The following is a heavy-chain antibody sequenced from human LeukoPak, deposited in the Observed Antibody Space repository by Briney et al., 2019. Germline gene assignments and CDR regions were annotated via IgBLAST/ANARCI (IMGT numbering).Heavy chain of an antibody. J-gene: IGHJ4*02. D-gene: IGHD3-10*01. CDR3: AITMVRGVNFDY. CDR2: IDVYSGNT. Sequence: ASVKVSCKASGFTFTSSAMQWVRQASGQRLEWIGWIDVYSGNTNYAQKFQERVTITRDMSTSTAYMELSSLRSEDTAVYYCAITMVRGVNFDYWGQGTLVTVSS. CDR1: GFTFTSSA. V-gene: IGHV1-58*02.